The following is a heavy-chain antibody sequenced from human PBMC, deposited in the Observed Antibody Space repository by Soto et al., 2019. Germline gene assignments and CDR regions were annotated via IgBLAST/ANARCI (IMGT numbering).Heavy chain of an antibody. CDR2: ISSSSSTI. CDR3: AREFRSSWYEVGGMDV. J-gene: IGHJ6*02. CDR1: GFTFSRYS. Sequence: GSLRLPCAASGFTFSRYSMNWFRQAPGKGLEWVSYISSSSSTIYNADSVKGRFTISRDNAKNSLYLQMNSLRDEDTAVYYCAREFRSSWYEVGGMDVWGQGTTVTAP. V-gene: IGHV3-48*02. D-gene: IGHD6-13*01.